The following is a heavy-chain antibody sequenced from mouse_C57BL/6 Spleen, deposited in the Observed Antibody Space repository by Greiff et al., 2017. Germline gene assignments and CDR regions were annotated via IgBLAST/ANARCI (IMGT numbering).Heavy chain of an antibody. V-gene: IGHV5-9-1*02. J-gene: IGHJ4*01. CDR3: TRVAYYSNDAMDY. CDR1: GFTFSSYA. CDR2: ISSGGDYI. D-gene: IGHD2-5*01. Sequence: VQLKESGEGLVKPGGSLKLSCAASGFTFSSYAMSWVRQTPEKRLEWVAYISSGGDYIYYADTVKGRFTISRDNARNTLYLQMSSLKSEDTAMYYCTRVAYYSNDAMDYWGQGTSVTVSS.